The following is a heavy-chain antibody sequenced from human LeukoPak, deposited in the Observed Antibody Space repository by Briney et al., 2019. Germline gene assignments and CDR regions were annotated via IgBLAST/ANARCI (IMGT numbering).Heavy chain of an antibody. Sequence: GGSPRLSCAASGFTFSSYAMSWVRQAPGKGLEWVSAISGSGGSTYYADSVKGRFTISRDNSKNTLYLQMNSLRAEDTAVYYCARCIAAAGHWYFDLWGRGTLVTVSS. J-gene: IGHJ2*01. D-gene: IGHD6-13*01. CDR3: ARCIAAAGHWYFDL. V-gene: IGHV3-23*01. CDR2: ISGSGGST. CDR1: GFTFSSYA.